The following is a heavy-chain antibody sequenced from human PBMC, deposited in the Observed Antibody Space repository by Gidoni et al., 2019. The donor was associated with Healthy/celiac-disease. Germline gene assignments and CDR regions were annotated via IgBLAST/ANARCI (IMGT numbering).Heavy chain of an antibody. J-gene: IGHJ4*02. CDR3: TSLTEATVTSATDY. CDR2: IRSKAYGGTT. D-gene: IGHD4-17*01. Sequence: EVQLVESGGGLVQPGRSLRLSCTASGFTFGDYAMSWFRQAPGKGLEWVGFIRSKAYGGTTEYAASVKGSFTISRDDSKSIAYLQMNSLKTEDTAVYYCTSLTEATVTSATDYWGQGTLVTVSS. CDR1: GFTFGDYA. V-gene: IGHV3-49*03.